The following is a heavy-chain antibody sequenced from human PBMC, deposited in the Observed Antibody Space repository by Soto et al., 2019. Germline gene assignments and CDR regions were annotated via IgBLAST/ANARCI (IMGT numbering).Heavy chain of an antibody. CDR1: GFTFSSYA. V-gene: IGHV3-23*01. CDR2: LSGSGGSA. D-gene: IGHD2-21*01. CDR3: AKVVDFDY. Sequence: EVQLLESGGGLAQPGGSLRLSCAASGFTFSSYAMSWVRQAPGKGLEWVSALSGSGGSAFYADSVKGRFTISRDNSKNTLFLQMNSLRAEDTAVYYCAKVVDFDYWGRGTLDTVSS. J-gene: IGHJ4*02.